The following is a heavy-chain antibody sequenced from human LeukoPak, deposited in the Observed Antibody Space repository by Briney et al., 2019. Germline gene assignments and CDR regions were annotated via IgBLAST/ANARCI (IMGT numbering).Heavy chain of an antibody. V-gene: IGHV3-30-3*01. J-gene: IGHJ4*02. CDR2: ISYDGSNK. CDR1: GFTFSSYA. Sequence: GRSLRLSCAASGFTFSSYAMHCVRQAPGKGLEWVAVISYDGSNKYYADSVKGRFTISRDNSKNTLYLQINSLRAEDTAVYYCARSGSGWSRWSDYWGQGTLITVSS. D-gene: IGHD6-19*01. CDR3: ARSGSGWSRWSDY.